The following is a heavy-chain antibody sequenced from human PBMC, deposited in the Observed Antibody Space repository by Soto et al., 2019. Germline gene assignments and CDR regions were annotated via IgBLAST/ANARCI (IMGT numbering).Heavy chain of an antibody. CDR2: ISAYNGNT. V-gene: IGHV1-18*04. CDR3: ARDGRGYCSSTSCYAYYYYGMDV. J-gene: IGHJ6*02. D-gene: IGHD2-2*01. CDR1: GYTFTSYG. Sequence: ASVKVSCNASGYTFTSYGISWVRQAPGQGLAWMGWISAYNGNTNYAQKLQGRVTMTTDTSTSTAYMELRSLRSDDTAVYYCARDGRGYCSSTSCYAYYYYGMDVWGQGTTVTVSS.